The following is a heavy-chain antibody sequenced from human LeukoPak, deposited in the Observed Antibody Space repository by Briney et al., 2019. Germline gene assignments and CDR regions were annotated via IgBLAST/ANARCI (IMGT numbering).Heavy chain of an antibody. CDR3: VRETPYYYDSGRNFNC. CDR1: GYTFTSYG. Sequence: ASVKVSCKASGYTFTSYGISWVRQAPGQGLEGMGWISAYNGNTNYAQKLQGRVTMTTDTSTSTAYMELRKLRSDDAAVYYCVRETPYYYDSGRNFNCWSQGTLVTVPS. CDR2: ISAYNGNT. D-gene: IGHD3-10*01. V-gene: IGHV1-18*01. J-gene: IGHJ4*02.